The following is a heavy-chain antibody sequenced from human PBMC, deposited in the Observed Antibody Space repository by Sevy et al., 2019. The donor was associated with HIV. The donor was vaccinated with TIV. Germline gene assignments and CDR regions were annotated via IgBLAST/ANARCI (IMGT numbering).Heavy chain of an antibody. J-gene: IGHJ4*02. CDR3: ARRFSDYSLLYFDY. V-gene: IGHV2-5*02. CDR1: GFSLNTSGVG. Sequence: SGPTLVKPTQTLTLTCTFSGFSLNTSGVGVGWIRQPPGEALEWLALIYWDDAKRYSPSLKNRLTITKDSSKNQVALTMTNLDPVDTATYYCARRFSDYSLLYFDYWGLGTLVTVSS. D-gene: IGHD3-16*01. CDR2: IYWDDAK.